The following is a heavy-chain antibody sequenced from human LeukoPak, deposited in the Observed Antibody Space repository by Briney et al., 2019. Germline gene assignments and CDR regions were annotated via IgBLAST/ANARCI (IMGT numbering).Heavy chain of an antibody. D-gene: IGHD2-2*03. V-gene: IGHV3-30*02. J-gene: IGHJ4*02. CDR2: IRDDGSNK. Sequence: GGSLRLSCAASGFTFSDYGMHWVRQAPGKGLEWVAFIRDDGSNKYYADSVKGRFTISRDNSKNTLYLQMNSLRAEDTAVYYCAKDGYCSSTSCHRPYYFDYWGQGTLVTVSS. CDR3: AKDGYCSSTSCHRPYYFDY. CDR1: GFTFSDYG.